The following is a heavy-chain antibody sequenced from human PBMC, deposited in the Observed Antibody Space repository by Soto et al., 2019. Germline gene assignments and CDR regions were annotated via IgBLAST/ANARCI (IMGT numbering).Heavy chain of an antibody. Sequence: KTSETLSLTCTVSGGSISSSSYYWGWIRQPPGKGLEWIGSIYYSGSTFYNPSLKSRLTISVDTSKNQFSLKLTSVTAADTAVYYCARVGPYGLFTPQWNYPMDAWGQGTTVTVSS. CDR2: IYYSGST. CDR3: ARVGPYGLFTPQWNYPMDA. J-gene: IGHJ6*02. V-gene: IGHV4-39*01. CDR1: GGSISSSSYY. D-gene: IGHD3-9*01.